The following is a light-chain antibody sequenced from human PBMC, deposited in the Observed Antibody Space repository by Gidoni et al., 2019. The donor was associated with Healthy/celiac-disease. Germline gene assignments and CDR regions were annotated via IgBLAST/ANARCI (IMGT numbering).Light chain of an antibody. Sequence: SYELTPPPSVSVSPGQTARITCSGDALPKQYAYWYQQKPGQAPVQVIYKDSERPSGIPERFSGSSSGTTVTLTISGVQAEDEADYYCQSADSSGTWVFGGGTKLTVL. CDR1: ALPKQY. V-gene: IGLV3-25*03. J-gene: IGLJ3*02. CDR2: KDS. CDR3: QSADSSGTWV.